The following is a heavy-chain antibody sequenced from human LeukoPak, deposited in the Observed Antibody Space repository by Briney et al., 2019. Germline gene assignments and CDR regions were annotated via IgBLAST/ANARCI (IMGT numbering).Heavy chain of an antibody. CDR1: GGSISSGPSS. V-gene: IGHV4-30-2*01. Sequence: SETLSLTCAVSGGSISSGPSSWNWIRQPPGKGLEWIGYIFQSGNTYYNPSLKSRVTISLDRSKNLFSLKLSSVTAADTAMYYCARGFPADWYFDLWGRGTLITVSS. J-gene: IGHJ2*01. CDR3: ARGFPADWYFDL. CDR2: IFQSGNT.